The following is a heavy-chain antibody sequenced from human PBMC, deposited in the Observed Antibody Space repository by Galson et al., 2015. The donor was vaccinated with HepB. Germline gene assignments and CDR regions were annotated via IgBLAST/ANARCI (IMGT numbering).Heavy chain of an antibody. CDR1: GGSISSGSYY. V-gene: IGHV4-61*02. CDR3: ASNSIAAAGIYYYYMDV. CDR2: IYTSGST. D-gene: IGHD6-13*01. Sequence: PLSLTCTVSGGSISSGSYYWSWIRQPAGKGLEWIGRIYTSGSTNYNPSLKSRVTMSVDTSKNQFSLKLSSVTAADTAVYYCASNSIAAAGIYYYYMDVWGKGTTVTVSS. J-gene: IGHJ6*03.